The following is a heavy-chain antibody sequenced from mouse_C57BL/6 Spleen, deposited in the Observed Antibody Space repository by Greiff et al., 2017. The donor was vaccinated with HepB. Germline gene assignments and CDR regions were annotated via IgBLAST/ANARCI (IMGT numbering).Heavy chain of an antibody. CDR2: IDPSDSYT. CDR1: GYTFTSYW. D-gene: IGHD5-2*01. V-gene: IGHV1-50*01. J-gene: IGHJ4*01. CDR3: AGGISGYAMDY. Sequence: QVQLKQPGAELVKPGASVKLSCKASGYTFTSYWMQWVKQRPGQGLEWIGEIDPSDSYTNYNQKFKGKATLTVDTSSSTAYMQLSSLTSEDSAVYYCAGGISGYAMDYWGQGTSVTVSS.